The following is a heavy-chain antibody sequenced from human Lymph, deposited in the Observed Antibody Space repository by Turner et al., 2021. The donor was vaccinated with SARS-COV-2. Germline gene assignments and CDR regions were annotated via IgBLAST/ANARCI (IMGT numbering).Heavy chain of an antibody. CDR1: GGTFSSYA. CDR2: IITIVGTA. D-gene: IGHD2-2*01. CDR3: ARGSRDCSSTSCYPFFDY. Sequence: QVQLVQSGAEVKKPGSSVKVSCKASGGTFSSYAISWVRQAPGQGLEWMGEIITIVGTANYAQKFQGRVTITADASTRTAHMELSSLRSEDTAVYYCARGSRDCSSTSCYPFFDYWGQGTLVTVSS. V-gene: IGHV1-69*01. J-gene: IGHJ4*02.